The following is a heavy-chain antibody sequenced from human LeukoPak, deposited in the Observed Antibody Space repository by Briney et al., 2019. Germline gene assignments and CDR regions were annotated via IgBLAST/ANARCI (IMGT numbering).Heavy chain of an antibody. Sequence: ASVKVSCKASGYTFTGYYMHWVRQAPGQGLEWMGWNNPNSGGTNYAQKFQGRVTMTRDTSISTAYMELSRLRSDDTAVYYCARDHYDSSAFDIWGQGTMVTVSS. J-gene: IGHJ3*02. CDR1: GYTFTGYY. V-gene: IGHV1-2*02. D-gene: IGHD3-22*01. CDR2: NNPNSGGT. CDR3: ARDHYDSSAFDI.